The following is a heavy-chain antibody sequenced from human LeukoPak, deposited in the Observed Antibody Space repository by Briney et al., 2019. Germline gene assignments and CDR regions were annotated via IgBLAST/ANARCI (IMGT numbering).Heavy chain of an antibody. V-gene: IGHV4-61*02. CDR2: IYTSGNT. J-gene: IGHJ4*02. Sequence: SETLSLTCTVSGGSISSSGSYHWSWIRQPAGKGLEWIGRIYTSGNTNYNPSLKSRVTMSVDTSKNQFSLKLSSVTAADTAVYYCARGRSILWELAYWGQGTLVTVSS. CDR1: GGSISSSGSYH. D-gene: IGHD1-26*01. CDR3: ARGRSILWELAY.